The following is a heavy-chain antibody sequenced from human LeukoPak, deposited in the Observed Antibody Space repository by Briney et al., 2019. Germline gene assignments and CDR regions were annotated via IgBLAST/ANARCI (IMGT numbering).Heavy chain of an antibody. CDR1: GDSISSSDYY. CDR3: ARHSFGDYVFAY. Sequence: KPSETLSLTCTVSGDSISSSDYYWGWIRQPPGKGLEWIGSFYYSGNTYYNPSLKSRVSISVDPSKNQLSLKLSSVSAADTAVYYCARHSFGDYVFAYWGQGTLVTVSS. CDR2: FYYSGNT. D-gene: IGHD4-17*01. J-gene: IGHJ4*02. V-gene: IGHV4-39*01.